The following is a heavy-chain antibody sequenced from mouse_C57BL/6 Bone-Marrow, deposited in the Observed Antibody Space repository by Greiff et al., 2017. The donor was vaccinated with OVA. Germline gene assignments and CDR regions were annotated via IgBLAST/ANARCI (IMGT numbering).Heavy chain of an antibody. J-gene: IGHJ3*01. Sequence: EVKLQQSGAELVKPGASVKLSCTASGFNIKDYYMHWVKQRTEKGLEWIGRIDPEDGETKYAPNFQGKATITADTSSNTAYLQLSSLTSEDTAVYYCAPTVVARDAYWGQGTLVTVSA. D-gene: IGHD1-1*01. CDR1: GFNIKDYY. CDR3: APTVVARDAY. CDR2: IDPEDGET. V-gene: IGHV14-2*01.